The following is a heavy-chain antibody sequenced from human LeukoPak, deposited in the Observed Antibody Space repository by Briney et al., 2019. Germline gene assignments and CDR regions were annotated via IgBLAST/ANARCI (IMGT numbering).Heavy chain of an antibody. V-gene: IGHV4-39*07. CDR3: ARLRPEKYYFDY. CDR1: GGSISSSSYY. CDR2: IYYSGST. Sequence: PSETLSLTCTVSGGSISSSSYYWGWIRQPPGKGLEWIGSIYYSGSTYYNPSLKSRVTISVDTSKNQFSLKLSSVTAADTAVYYCARLRPEKYYFDYWGQGTLVTVSS. D-gene: IGHD1-14*01. J-gene: IGHJ4*02.